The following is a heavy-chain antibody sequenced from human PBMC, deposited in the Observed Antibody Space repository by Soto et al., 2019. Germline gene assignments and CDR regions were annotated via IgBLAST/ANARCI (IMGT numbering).Heavy chain of an antibody. CDR1: GFTFSSYG. CDR2: IWYDGSDK. J-gene: IGHJ4*02. D-gene: IGHD6-13*01. CDR3: ARAAAGNSPFDY. Sequence: QVELVESGGGVVQPGRSLRLSCAASGFTFSSYGMHWVRQAPGKGLDWVAVIWYDGSDKYYADSVKGRFTISRDNSRNPLYLHINSLRDEHTAVYYCARAAAGNSPFDYWGQGTLVTVSS. V-gene: IGHV3-33*01.